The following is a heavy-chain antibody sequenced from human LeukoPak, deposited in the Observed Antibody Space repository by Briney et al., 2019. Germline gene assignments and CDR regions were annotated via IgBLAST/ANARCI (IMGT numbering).Heavy chain of an antibody. Sequence: ASVKVSCKASGYTFTSYDINWVRQAPGQGLEWMGWMNPNSGNTGYAQKFQGRVTMTRNTSKSTAYMELSSLRSEDTAVYYCARGFWSGYYVPGNDYWGQGTLVTVSS. V-gene: IGHV1-8*01. CDR1: GYTFTSYD. CDR3: ARGFWSGYYVPGNDY. D-gene: IGHD3-3*01. CDR2: MNPNSGNT. J-gene: IGHJ4*02.